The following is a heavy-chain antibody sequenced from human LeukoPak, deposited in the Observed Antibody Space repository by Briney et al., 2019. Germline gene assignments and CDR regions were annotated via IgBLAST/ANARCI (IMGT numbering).Heavy chain of an antibody. J-gene: IGHJ4*02. V-gene: IGHV4-59*01. Sequence: PSETLSLTCTVSGGSIGSYYWSWIRQPPGKGLEWIGYTYYSGSINYNPSLKSRVTISVDRSKNQFSLKLSSVTAADTAVYYCASLSLGELSFDYWGQGTLVTVSS. CDR3: ASLSLGELSFDY. CDR1: GGSIGSYY. D-gene: IGHD3-16*02. CDR2: TYYSGSI.